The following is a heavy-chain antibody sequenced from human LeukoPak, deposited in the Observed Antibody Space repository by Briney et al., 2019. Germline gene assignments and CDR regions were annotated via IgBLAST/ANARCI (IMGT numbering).Heavy chain of an antibody. J-gene: IGHJ3*02. V-gene: IGHV4-59*01. Sequence: SETLSLTCTVSGGSISSYYWSRIRQPPGKGLEWIGYIYYSGSTNYNPSLKSRVTISVDASKNQFSLKLSSVTAADTAVYYCARGYLWLQFPDAFDIWGQGTMVTVSS. CDR1: GGSISSYY. CDR2: IYYSGST. D-gene: IGHD5-24*01. CDR3: ARGYLWLQFPDAFDI.